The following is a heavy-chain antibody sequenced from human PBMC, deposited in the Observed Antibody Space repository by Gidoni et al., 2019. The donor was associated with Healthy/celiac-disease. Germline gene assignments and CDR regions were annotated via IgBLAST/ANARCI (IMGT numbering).Heavy chain of an antibody. J-gene: IGHJ4*02. V-gene: IGHV4-59*01. CDR3: AREAAVPFFDY. D-gene: IGHD1-1*01. CDR1: GGSISSYY. Sequence: QVQLQESGPGLVKPSETLSLTCTVPGGSISSYYWSWIRQPPGKGLEWIGYIYYSGSTNYNPSLKSRVTISVDTSKNQFSLKLSSVTAADTAVYYCAREAAVPFFDYWGQGTLVTVSS. CDR2: IYYSGST.